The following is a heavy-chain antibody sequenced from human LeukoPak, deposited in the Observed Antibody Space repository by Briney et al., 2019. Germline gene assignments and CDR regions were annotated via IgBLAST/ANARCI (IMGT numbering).Heavy chain of an antibody. Sequence: GESLKISCKGSGYSFTSFWIGWARQMPGKGLEWMGVIYPGDSDTRYSPSFQGQVTISADKSINTAFLQWSSLKASDTAVYYCATALFSSTWYAGSDYWGQGTLVTVSS. CDR1: GYSFTSFW. D-gene: IGHD6-13*01. J-gene: IGHJ4*02. CDR2: IYPGDSDT. V-gene: IGHV5-51*01. CDR3: ATALFSSTWYAGSDY.